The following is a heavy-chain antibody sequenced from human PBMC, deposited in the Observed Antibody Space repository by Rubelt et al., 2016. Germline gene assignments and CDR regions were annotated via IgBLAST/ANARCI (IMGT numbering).Heavy chain of an antibody. CDR2: ISGGGGST. J-gene: IGHJ4*02. V-gene: IGHV3-23*01. D-gene: IGHD6-19*01. CDR1: KFTFNNYA. Sequence: EVQLLESGGGMVQPGGSLRLSCAASKFTFNNYAMSWVRQAPGKGLDWVSSISGGGGSTHHADSVKGRFTISRDHSKTTLYLQMNSLKAEDTAVYYCAKDGRVDGSGYGLPDYFDNWGQGALVTVSS. CDR3: AKDGRVDGSGYGLPDYFDN.